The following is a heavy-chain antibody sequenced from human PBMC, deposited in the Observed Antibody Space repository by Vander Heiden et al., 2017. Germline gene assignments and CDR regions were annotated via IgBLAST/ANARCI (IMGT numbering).Heavy chain of an antibody. V-gene: IGHV1-46*03. D-gene: IGHD2-2*03. Sequence: QVQLVQSGAEVKKPGASVKVFCKASGHTFTTYNIHWERQAAGKGLEWMGIIWPSGRRTGYAQKFQGRITVTRDTSTSTVYMELSSLRSEDTAVYYCARELDNTFYFDYWGQGALVTVSS. CDR3: ARELDNTFYFDY. CDR2: IWPSGRRT. CDR1: GHTFTTYN. J-gene: IGHJ4*02.